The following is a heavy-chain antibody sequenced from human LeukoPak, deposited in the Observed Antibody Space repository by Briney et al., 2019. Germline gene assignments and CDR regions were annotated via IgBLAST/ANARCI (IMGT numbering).Heavy chain of an antibody. CDR1: GYTFTSYY. CDR2: INPSGGST. CDR3: ARGLRGVKRSSNWFDP. J-gene: IGHJ5*02. Sequence: ASVKVSCKASGYTFTSYYMHWVRQAPGQGLEWMGIINPSGGSTSYAQKFQGRVTMTRDTSTSTVYMELSSLRSEDTAVYYCARGLRGVKRSSNWFDPWGQGTLVTVSS. D-gene: IGHD5/OR15-5a*01. V-gene: IGHV1-46*01.